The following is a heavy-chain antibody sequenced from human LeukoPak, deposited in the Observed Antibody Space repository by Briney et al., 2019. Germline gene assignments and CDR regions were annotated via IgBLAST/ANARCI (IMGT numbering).Heavy chain of an antibody. Sequence: GSLRLSCSASGFTFSSYAMHWVRPAPGLGLEWVAVISYDGSNKYYADSVKGRFTISRDNSKNTLYLQMNSLRAEDTAVYYCARLLRTDYWGQGTLVTVSS. J-gene: IGHJ4*02. CDR1: GFTFSSYA. V-gene: IGHV3-30-3*01. CDR2: ISYDGSNK. CDR3: ARLLRTDY. D-gene: IGHD3-10*01.